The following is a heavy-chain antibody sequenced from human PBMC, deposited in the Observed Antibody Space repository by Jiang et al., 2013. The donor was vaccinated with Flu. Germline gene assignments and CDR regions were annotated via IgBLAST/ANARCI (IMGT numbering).Heavy chain of an antibody. CDR2: INAGNGNT. CDR1: GYTFTSYA. CDR3: ARGGVDIDYFDY. D-gene: IGHD5-12*01. V-gene: IGHV1-3*01. J-gene: IGHJ4*02. Sequence: GAEVKKPGASVKVSCKASGYTFTSYAMHWVRQAPGQRLEWMGWINAGNGNTKYSQKFQGRVTITRDTSASTAYMELSSLRSEDTAVYYCARGGVDIDYFDYWGQGTLVTVSS.